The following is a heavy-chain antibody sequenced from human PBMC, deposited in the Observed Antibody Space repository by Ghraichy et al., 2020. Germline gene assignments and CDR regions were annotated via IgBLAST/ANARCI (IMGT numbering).Heavy chain of an antibody. J-gene: IGHJ2*01. Sequence: GESLNISCAASGFTFSAYGMHWVRQAPGKGLEWVAATSSDGRNKYYADSVKGRLTVSRDNSENTLFLQMNSLRTEDTAVYYCAKNPMAGKWYFDLWGRGTLVTVSS. CDR3: AKNPMAGKWYFDL. CDR2: TSSDGRNK. D-gene: IGHD6-19*01. CDR1: GFTFSAYG. V-gene: IGHV3-30*18.